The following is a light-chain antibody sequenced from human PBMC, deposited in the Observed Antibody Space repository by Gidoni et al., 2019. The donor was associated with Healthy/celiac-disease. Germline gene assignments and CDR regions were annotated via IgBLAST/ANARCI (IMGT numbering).Light chain of an antibody. CDR2: AAS. CDR3: LQDYNYPYT. CDR1: QGIRND. J-gene: IGKJ2*01. Sequence: AIQMTQSTSSLSASVGDRVTITCRASQGIRNDLGWYQQKPGKAPKLLIYAASSLQSVVPSRFSGSGSGTDFTLTISSLQPEDFATYYCLQDYNYPYTFGQGTKLEIK. V-gene: IGKV1-6*01.